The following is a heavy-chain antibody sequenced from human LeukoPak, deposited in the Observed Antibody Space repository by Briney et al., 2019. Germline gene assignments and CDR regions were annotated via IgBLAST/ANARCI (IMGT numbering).Heavy chain of an antibody. J-gene: IGHJ6*02. V-gene: IGHV3-74*01. CDR3: ARDVWIAARSGRKENYYYYGMDV. CDR2: INSDGIGS. D-gene: IGHD6-6*01. CDR1: GFTFRTYW. Sequence: GGSLRLSCAASGFTFRTYWMHWVRQSPGKGLVWVSRINSDGIGSSYADSVKGRFTISRDNAKNSMYLQMNSLRAEDTAVYYCARDVWIAARSGRKENYYYYGMDVWGQGTTVTVSS.